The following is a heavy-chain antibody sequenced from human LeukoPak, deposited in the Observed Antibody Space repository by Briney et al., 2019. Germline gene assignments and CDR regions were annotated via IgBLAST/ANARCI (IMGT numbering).Heavy chain of an antibody. V-gene: IGHV3-48*01. Sequence: PGGSLRLSCAASGFTFSSYSMNWVRRAPGKGLEWVSYISSSSSTIYYADSVKGRFTISRDNSKNTLYLQMNSLRAEDTAVYYCAKDHYYDSSGYSDWGQGTLVTVSS. D-gene: IGHD3-22*01. CDR1: GFTFSSYS. CDR3: AKDHYYDSSGYSD. J-gene: IGHJ4*02. CDR2: ISSSSSTI.